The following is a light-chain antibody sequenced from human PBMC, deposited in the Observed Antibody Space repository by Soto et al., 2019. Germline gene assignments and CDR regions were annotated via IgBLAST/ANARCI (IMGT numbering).Light chain of an antibody. J-gene: IGKJ1*01. CDR3: LQNYNYPWT. V-gene: IGKV1-6*01. Sequence: AIQLTQSPSSQSASVGDRVTITCRASQGIRNDLGWYQQKPGKAPKLLIYAASSLQSGVPSRFSGSGSGTDFTLTISSLQPEDFATYYCLQNYNYPWTFGQGTKVEIK. CDR2: AAS. CDR1: QGIRND.